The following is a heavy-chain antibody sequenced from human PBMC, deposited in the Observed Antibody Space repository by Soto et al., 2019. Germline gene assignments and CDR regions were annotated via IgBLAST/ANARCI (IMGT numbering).Heavy chain of an antibody. Sequence: GGSLRLSCAASGFTFSSYWMSWVRQAPGKGLEWVANIKQDGSEKYYVDSVKGRFTISRDNAKNSLYLQMNSLRAEDTAVYYCARDVKAIFGGVPYYYYYMDVWGKGTTVTVSS. CDR3: ARDVKAIFGGVPYYYYYMDV. D-gene: IGHD3-3*01. CDR2: IKQDGSEK. J-gene: IGHJ6*03. V-gene: IGHV3-7*01. CDR1: GFTFSSYW.